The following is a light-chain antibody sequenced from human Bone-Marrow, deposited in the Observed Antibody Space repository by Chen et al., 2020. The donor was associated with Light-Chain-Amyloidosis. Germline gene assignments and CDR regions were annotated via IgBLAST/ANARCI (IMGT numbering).Light chain of an antibody. Sequence: DIVMTQSPDSLAVSLGERATINCKSSQSVLYSSNNKNYLAWYQQKPGQPPKLLIYWASTRESGVPDRFSGSGSGTEFTLTISSLQSEDFAVYYCQQYNNWPPATFGQGTKLEIK. J-gene: IGKJ2*01. V-gene: IGKV4-1*01. CDR2: WAS. CDR3: QQYNNWPPAT. CDR1: QSVLYSSNNKNY.